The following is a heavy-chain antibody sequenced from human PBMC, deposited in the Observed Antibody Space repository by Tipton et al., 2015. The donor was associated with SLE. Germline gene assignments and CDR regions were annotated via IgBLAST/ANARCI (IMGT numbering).Heavy chain of an antibody. CDR1: GFTFSSYG. V-gene: IGHV3-30*02. CDR3: VAARLDYFDY. J-gene: IGHJ4*02. CDR2: IRYDGSNK. D-gene: IGHD6-6*01. Sequence: SLRLSCAASGFTFSSYGMHWVRQAPGKGLEWVAFIRYDGSNKYYADSVKGRFTISRDNSKNTLYLQMNSLRAEDTAVYYCVAARLDYFDYWGQGTLVTVSS.